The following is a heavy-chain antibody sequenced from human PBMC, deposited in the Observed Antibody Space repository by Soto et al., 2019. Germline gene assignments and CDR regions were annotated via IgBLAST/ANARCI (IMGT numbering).Heavy chain of an antibody. CDR2: FSYSGST. CDR3: ARESPSSALTRGFFDY. Sequence: PSETLSLTCTVSGGSVTSSSYYWSWIRQPPGKGLEWIGYFSYSGSTNYNPSLKNRVTMSVDTSKNQFSLKLSSVTAADTAVYYCARESPSSALTRGFFDYWGQGTLVTVSS. V-gene: IGHV4-61*01. D-gene: IGHD6-19*01. J-gene: IGHJ4*02. CDR1: GGSVTSSSYY.